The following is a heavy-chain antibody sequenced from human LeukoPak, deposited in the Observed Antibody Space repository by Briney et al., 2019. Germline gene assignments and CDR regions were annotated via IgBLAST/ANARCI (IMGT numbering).Heavy chain of an antibody. V-gene: IGHV3-64D*06. CDR1: GFTFSSYT. CDR3: VVVRGYFESSGSDY. J-gene: IGHJ4*02. D-gene: IGHD3-9*01. CDR2: ITNNGGNT. Sequence: GGSLRLSCSASGFTFSSYTIHWVRQPPGKGLEFVSAITNNGGNTYYADSVKGRFTISRDNSKNTVYLQRSSLRAEDTAVYYCVVVRGYFESSGSDYWGQGTLVTVSS.